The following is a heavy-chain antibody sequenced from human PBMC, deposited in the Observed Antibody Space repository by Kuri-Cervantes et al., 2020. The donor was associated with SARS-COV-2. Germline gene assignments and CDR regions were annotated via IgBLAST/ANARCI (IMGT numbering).Heavy chain of an antibody. CDR1: GGTFSSYA. Sequence: SVKVSCKASGGTFSSYAISWVRQAPGQGLEWMGRIIPIFGTANYAQKLQGRVTMTTDTSTSTAYMELRSLRSDDTAVYYCAKDGRYSSSYYYYMDVWGKGTTVTVSS. V-gene: IGHV1-69*05. CDR3: AKDGRYSSSYYYYMDV. D-gene: IGHD6-6*01. J-gene: IGHJ6*03. CDR2: IIPIFGTA.